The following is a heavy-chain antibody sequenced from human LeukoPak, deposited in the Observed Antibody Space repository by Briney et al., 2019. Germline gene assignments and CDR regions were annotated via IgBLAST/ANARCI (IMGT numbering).Heavy chain of an antibody. CDR3: ARVYMGYDSSGYYVNWFDP. J-gene: IGHJ5*02. D-gene: IGHD3-22*01. Sequence: SETLSLTCAVSGYSISSGYYWGWIRQPPGKGLELIGSIYHSGSTYYNPSLKSRVTISVDTSKNQFSLKLSSVTAADTAVYYCARVYMGYDSSGYYVNWFDPWGQGTLVTVSS. CDR2: IYHSGST. CDR1: GYSISSGYY. V-gene: IGHV4-38-2*01.